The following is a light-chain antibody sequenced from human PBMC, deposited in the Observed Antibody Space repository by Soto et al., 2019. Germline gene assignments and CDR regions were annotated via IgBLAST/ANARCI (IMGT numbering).Light chain of an antibody. CDR3: QHYNDWPPTWT. J-gene: IGKJ1*01. Sequence: EIVMTQSPATLSVCPGERATLSCRASQSVSSKLAWYQQKPGQAPRVLIHGASTRATGIPARFSGSGSGTEFTLTISSLQSEDFAVYYCQHYNDWPPTWTLGQGNKV. CDR1: QSVSSK. V-gene: IGKV3-15*01. CDR2: GAS.